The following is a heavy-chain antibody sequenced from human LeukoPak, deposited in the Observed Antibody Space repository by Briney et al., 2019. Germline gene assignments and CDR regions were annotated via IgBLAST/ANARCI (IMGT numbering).Heavy chain of an antibody. CDR1: GFTFSSYS. V-gene: IGHV3-21*01. Sequence: PGRSLRLSCAASGFTFSSYSMNWVRQAPGKGLEWVSSISSSSSYIYYADSVKGRFTISRDNAKNSLYLQMNSLRAEDTAVYYCARVGIGYGSGSGNLDYWGQGTLVTVSS. CDR3: ARVGIGYGSGSGNLDY. D-gene: IGHD3-10*01. CDR2: ISSSSSYI. J-gene: IGHJ4*02.